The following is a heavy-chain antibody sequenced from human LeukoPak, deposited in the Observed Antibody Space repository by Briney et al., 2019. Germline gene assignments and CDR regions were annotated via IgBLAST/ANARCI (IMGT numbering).Heavy chain of an antibody. Sequence: GGSLRLSCAASGFTFSNAWMSWVRQAPGKGLEWVGRIKSKTDGGTTDYAAPVKGRFTISRDDSKNTLYLQMNSLKTEDTAVYYCTTDLVLRYFDWSDYWGQGTLVTVSS. CDR3: TTDLVLRYFDWSDY. CDR2: IKSKTDGGTT. D-gene: IGHD3-9*01. J-gene: IGHJ4*02. CDR1: GFTFSNAW. V-gene: IGHV3-15*01.